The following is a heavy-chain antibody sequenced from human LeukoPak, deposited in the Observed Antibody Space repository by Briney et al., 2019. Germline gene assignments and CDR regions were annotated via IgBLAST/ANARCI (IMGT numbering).Heavy chain of an antibody. Sequence: GGSLRLSCAASGFTFSSYEMDWVRQAPGKGLEWVSYISSSGSTIYYADSVKGRFTISRDNAKNSLYLQMNSLRVEDTAVYYCAKLAKYFYGSETYYFFEHWGQGTPVTASS. CDR1: GFTFSSYE. CDR3: AKLAKYFYGSETYYFFEH. J-gene: IGHJ4*02. D-gene: IGHD3-10*01. V-gene: IGHV3-48*03. CDR2: ISSSGSTI.